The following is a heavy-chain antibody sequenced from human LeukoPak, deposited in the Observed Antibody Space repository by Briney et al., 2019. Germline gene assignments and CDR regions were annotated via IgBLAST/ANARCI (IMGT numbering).Heavy chain of an antibody. D-gene: IGHD7-27*01. CDR3: AKAERRRVLGTVDN. Sequence: GESLRLSCAASGFTLSNFAMHWVRQAPGQGLEWVAVISDDGTNRFYGDSVKGRFSISRDNSRNTVSLQMNSLRVEDTAVYYCAKAERRRVLGTVDNWGQGTLVSVSS. CDR1: GFTLSNFA. CDR2: ISDDGTNR. V-gene: IGHV3-30*04. J-gene: IGHJ4*02.